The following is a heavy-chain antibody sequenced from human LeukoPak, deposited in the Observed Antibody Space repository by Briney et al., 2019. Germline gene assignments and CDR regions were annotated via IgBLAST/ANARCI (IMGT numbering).Heavy chain of an antibody. V-gene: IGHV3-23*01. CDR1: GFTFSSYA. CDR3: AKGGRYYYDSSGYRDYFDY. CDR2: ISGSGGST. Sequence: GGSLRLSCAASGFTFSSYAVSWVRQAPGKGLEWVSAISGSGGSTYYADSVKGRFTIPRDNSKNTLYLQMNSLRAEDTAVYYCAKGGRYYYDSSGYRDYFDYWGQGTLVTVSS. J-gene: IGHJ4*02. D-gene: IGHD3-22*01.